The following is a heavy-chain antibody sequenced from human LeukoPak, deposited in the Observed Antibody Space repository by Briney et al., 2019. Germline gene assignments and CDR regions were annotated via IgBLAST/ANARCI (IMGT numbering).Heavy chain of an antibody. V-gene: IGHV1-18*01. J-gene: IGHJ3*02. CDR2: ISAYNGNT. CDR3: ARDWDYYASSGRDAFDI. D-gene: IGHD3-22*01. CDR1: GYTFTSYG. Sequence: ASVKVSCKASGYTFTSYGISWVRQAPGQGLEWMGWISAYNGNTNYAQKLQGRVTMTTDTSTSTAYMELRSLRSDDTAVYYCARDWDYYASSGRDAFDIWGQGTMVTVSS.